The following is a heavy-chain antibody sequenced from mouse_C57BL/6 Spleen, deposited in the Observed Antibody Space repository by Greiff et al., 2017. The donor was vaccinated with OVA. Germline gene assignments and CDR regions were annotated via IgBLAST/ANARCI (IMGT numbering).Heavy chain of an antibody. CDR1: GYTFTSYG. D-gene: IGHD1-1*01. CDR2: IYPRSGNT. Sequence: VQLQQSGAELARPGVSVKLSCKASGYTFTSYGISWVKQRTGQGLEWIGEIYPRSGNTYYNEKFKGKATLTADKSSSTAYMELRSLTSEDSAVYFCARGYGSSYGYFDVWGTGTTVTVSS. J-gene: IGHJ1*03. CDR3: ARGYGSSYGYFDV. V-gene: IGHV1-81*01.